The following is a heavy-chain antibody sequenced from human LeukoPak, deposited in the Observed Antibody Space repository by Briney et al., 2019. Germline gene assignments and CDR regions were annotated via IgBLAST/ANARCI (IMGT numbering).Heavy chain of an antibody. V-gene: IGHV3-9*01. J-gene: IGHJ4*02. D-gene: IGHD1-26*01. CDR3: AKSTRELHSLDY. CDR1: GLTFDDHA. CDR2: ISWNSDNI. Sequence: GGSLRLSCAASGLTFDDHAMHWVRQAPGKGLEWVSGISWNSDNIGYADSVKGRFTISRDNSKNTLYLQMNSLRAEDTAVYYCAKSTRELHSLDYWGQGTLVTVSS.